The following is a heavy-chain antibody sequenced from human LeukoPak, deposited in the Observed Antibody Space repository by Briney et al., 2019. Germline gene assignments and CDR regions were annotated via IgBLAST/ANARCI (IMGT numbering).Heavy chain of an antibody. CDR2: ISNSAIT. Sequence: SETLSLTCTVSGVSISSYYWTWIRQPPGRGLEWIGFISNSAITDYNPSLKSRVTISRDTTKYQFSLKLNSVTAADTAVYYCARVGYYGSGSYYRDYFQHWGQGTRVTVSS. CDR1: GVSISSYY. CDR3: ARVGYYGSGSYYRDYFQH. D-gene: IGHD3-10*01. V-gene: IGHV4-59*01. J-gene: IGHJ1*01.